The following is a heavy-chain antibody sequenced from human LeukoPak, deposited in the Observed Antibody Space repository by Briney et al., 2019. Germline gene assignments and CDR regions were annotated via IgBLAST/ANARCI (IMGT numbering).Heavy chain of an antibody. CDR3: AKLTGYDYGDYAPFDY. V-gene: IGHV3-23*01. Sequence: GGSLRLSCAASGFTFSSYAMSWVRQAPGKGLDWVSAISGSGGSTYYADSVKGRFTISRDNSKNTLYLQMNSLRAEDTAVYYCAKLTGYDYGDYAPFDYWGQGTLVTVSS. D-gene: IGHD4-17*01. J-gene: IGHJ4*02. CDR2: ISGSGGST. CDR1: GFTFSSYA.